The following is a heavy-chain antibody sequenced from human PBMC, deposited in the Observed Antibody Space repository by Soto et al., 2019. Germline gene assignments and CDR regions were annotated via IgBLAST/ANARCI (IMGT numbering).Heavy chain of an antibody. J-gene: IGHJ5*01. V-gene: IGHV6-1*01. CDR3: ARLIGDSWLDS. CDR2: TYYRSKWYH. CDR1: GESVSTNSAT. D-gene: IGHD2-8*01. Sequence: QVQLQQSGPGLVKPSQTLSLTCAISGESVSTNSATWDWIRQSPSRGLEWLGRTYYRSKWYHDYAVSVKGRXTXNXDTSNTQLSLQLNSVTPDDTAVYYCARLIGDSWLDSWGQGTLVTVSS.